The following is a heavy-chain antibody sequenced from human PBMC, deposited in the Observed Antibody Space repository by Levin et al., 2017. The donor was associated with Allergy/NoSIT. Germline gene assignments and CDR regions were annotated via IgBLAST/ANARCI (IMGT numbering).Heavy chain of an antibody. CDR2: ISSSSYYI. J-gene: IGHJ4*02. Sequence: KSGGSLRLSCAASGFTFSSYSMIWVRQAPGKGLEWVSLISSSSYYIYYADSVKGRFTISRDNAKNSLYLQMNSLRAEDTAVYYCVRDLQDDSSAYYYRAYWGQGTLVTVSS. V-gene: IGHV3-21*01. D-gene: IGHD3-22*01. CDR1: GFTFSSYS. CDR3: VRDLQDDSSAYYYRAY.